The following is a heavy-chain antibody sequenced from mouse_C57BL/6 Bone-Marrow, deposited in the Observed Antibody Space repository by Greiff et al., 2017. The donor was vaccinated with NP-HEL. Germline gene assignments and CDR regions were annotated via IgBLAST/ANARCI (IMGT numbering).Heavy chain of an antibody. CDR1: GYTFTDYN. V-gene: IGHV1-22*01. J-gene: IGHJ1*03. D-gene: IGHD4-1*01. CDR2: INPNNGGT. CDR3: AGNWADWYFDV. Sequence: EVQLQQSGPELVKPGASVKMSCKASGYTFTDYNMHWVKQSHGKSLEWIGYINPNNGGTSYNQKFKGKATLTVTKSSSTAYMELRSLTSEDSAVYYCAGNWADWYFDVWGTGTTVTVSS.